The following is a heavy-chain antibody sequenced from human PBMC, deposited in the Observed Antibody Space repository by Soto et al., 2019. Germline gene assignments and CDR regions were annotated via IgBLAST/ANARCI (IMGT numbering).Heavy chain of an antibody. D-gene: IGHD2-21*01. V-gene: IGHV3-21*01. Sequence: EVQLVESGGGLVKPGGSLRLSCAASGFTFNTYEMNWVRQAPGKGLEWVSSITTSSAYIYYADSLKGRINISRDNEKNSLFLQMNSLRAEDTAVYYCVRSGTARLLRHSWFDTWGQGTLVTVSS. CDR3: VRSGTARLLRHSWFDT. J-gene: IGHJ5*02. CDR1: GFTFNTYE. CDR2: ITTSSAYI.